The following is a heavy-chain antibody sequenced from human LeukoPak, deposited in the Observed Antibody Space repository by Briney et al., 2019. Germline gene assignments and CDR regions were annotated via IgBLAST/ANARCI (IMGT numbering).Heavy chain of an antibody. D-gene: IGHD1-26*01. CDR2: INSDGFST. J-gene: IGHJ4*02. CDR1: RFTFSSFW. CDR3: ARGTSGGYFDY. V-gene: IGHV3-74*01. Sequence: GGSLRLSCAASRFTFSSFWIHWVRQVPGKGLVWVSRINSDGFSTSYADSVKGRFTISRDNAKNTLYLQMNSMRAEDTAVYYYARGTSGGYFDYWGQGTLVTVSS.